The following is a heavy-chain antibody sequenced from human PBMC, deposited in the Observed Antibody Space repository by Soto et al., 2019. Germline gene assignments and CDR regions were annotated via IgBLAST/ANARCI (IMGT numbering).Heavy chain of an antibody. Sequence: GSGPTLVNPPQTLTLTCTFSGFSLSTSGVGVGWIRQPPGKALGWLALIYWDDDKRYSPSLKSRLTITKDTSKNQVVLTMTNMDPVDTATYYCAHSDTRGYSYGFPFDYWGQGTLVTVSS. D-gene: IGHD5-18*01. CDR3: AHSDTRGYSYGFPFDY. V-gene: IGHV2-5*02. J-gene: IGHJ4*02. CDR2: IYWDDDK. CDR1: GFSLSTSGVG.